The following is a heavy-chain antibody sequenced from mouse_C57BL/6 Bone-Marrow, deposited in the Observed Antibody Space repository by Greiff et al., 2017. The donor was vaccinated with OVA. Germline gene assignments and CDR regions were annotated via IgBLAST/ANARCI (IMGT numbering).Heavy chain of an antibody. J-gene: IGHJ4*01. Sequence: EVMLVESGGGLVKPGGSLKLSCAASGFTFSDYGMHWVRQAPEKGLEWVAYISSGSSTIYYADTVKGRFTISRDNAKNTLFLQMTSLRSEDTAMYYCARVYYGSIPFTYAMDYWGQGTSVTVSS. D-gene: IGHD1-1*01. V-gene: IGHV5-17*01. CDR3: ARVYYGSIPFTYAMDY. CDR2: ISSGSSTI. CDR1: GFTFSDYG.